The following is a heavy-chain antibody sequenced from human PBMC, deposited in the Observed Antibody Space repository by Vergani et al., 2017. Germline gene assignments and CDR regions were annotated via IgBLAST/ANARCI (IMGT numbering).Heavy chain of an antibody. Sequence: QVQLVQSGAVVKKPGSSVKVSCKASGGTFSSYAISWVRQAPGQGLEWMGWINTNSGNPTYAPGFTGRFVFSLDTSVSTAYLQISGLKAEDSAVYYCARGRXWRLTEYLYGMDVWGQGTTVTVSS. CDR1: GGTFSSYA. D-gene: IGHD2/OR15-2a*01. CDR3: ARGRXWRLTEYLYGMDV. V-gene: IGHV7-4-1*02. CDR2: INTNSGNP. J-gene: IGHJ6*02.